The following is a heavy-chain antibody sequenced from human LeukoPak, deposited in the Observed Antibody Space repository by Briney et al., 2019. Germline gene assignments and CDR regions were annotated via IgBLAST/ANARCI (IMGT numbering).Heavy chain of an antibody. CDR2: TKNKANSYTT. CDR3: ARWDSGSCSD. V-gene: IGHV3-72*01. CDR1: GFTFSDHY. Sequence: PGGSLRLSCAASGFTFSDHYMDWVRQAPGKGLEWVGRTKNKANSYTTEYAASVKGRFTISRDESKNSLYLQMNSLKTEDTAVYYCARWDSGSCSDWGRGTLVTVS. D-gene: IGHD1-26*01. J-gene: IGHJ4*02.